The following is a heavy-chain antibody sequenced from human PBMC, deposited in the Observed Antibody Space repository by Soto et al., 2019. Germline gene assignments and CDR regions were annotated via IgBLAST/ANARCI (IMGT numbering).Heavy chain of an antibody. CDR1: GYTFTSYG. J-gene: IGHJ5*02. Sequence: ASVKVSCKASGYTFTSYGISWVRQAPGQGLEWMGWISAYNGDTNYAQKLQGRVTMTTDTSTSTAYMELRSLRSDDTAVYYCARVYSGYDYDWFDPWRQGTLVTVSS. CDR2: ISAYNGDT. D-gene: IGHD5-12*01. CDR3: ARVYSGYDYDWFDP. V-gene: IGHV1-18*01.